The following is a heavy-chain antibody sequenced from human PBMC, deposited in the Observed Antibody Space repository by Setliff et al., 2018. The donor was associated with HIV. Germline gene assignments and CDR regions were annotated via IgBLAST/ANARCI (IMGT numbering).Heavy chain of an antibody. CDR2: VYHSGST. Sequence: NPSETLSLTCAVSGYSISSSYYWAWIRQSPGKGLEWIGNVYHSGSTNYNPSLKSRVTISLDTSKNQFSLRLISVTAADTAVYYCAKVAVTGYCDSTSCQNWFDPWGQGTLVTVSS. J-gene: IGHJ5*02. D-gene: IGHD2-2*01. CDR3: AKVAVTGYCDSTSCQNWFDP. V-gene: IGHV4-38-2*01. CDR1: GYSISSSYY.